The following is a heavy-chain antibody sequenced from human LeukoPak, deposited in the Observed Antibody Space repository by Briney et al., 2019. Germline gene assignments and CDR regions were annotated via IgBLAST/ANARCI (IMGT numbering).Heavy chain of an antibody. Sequence: ASVKVSCKASGYTFTGYYMHWVRQAPGQGLGWMGWINPNSGGTNYAQKFQGRVTMTRDTSISTAYMELSRLRSDDTAVYYCARDPNYYDSSGPPDYWGQGTLVTVSS. CDR2: INPNSGGT. D-gene: IGHD3-22*01. J-gene: IGHJ4*02. V-gene: IGHV1-2*02. CDR3: ARDPNYYDSSGPPDY. CDR1: GYTFTGYY.